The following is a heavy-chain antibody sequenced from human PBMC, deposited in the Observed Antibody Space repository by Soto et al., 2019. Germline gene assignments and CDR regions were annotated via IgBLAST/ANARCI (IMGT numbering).Heavy chain of an antibody. CDR3: ARKVPAAMQFDY. CDR1: GFTFSSYG. J-gene: IGHJ4*02. V-gene: IGHV3-33*01. CDR2: ISYDGSNK. D-gene: IGHD2-2*01. Sequence: PGGALRLSFAASGFTFSSYGMHWVLQAPGKGMEWVAAISYDGSNKNYADYVKARLNISRDNSKNKLYMKMDRLRAEDTAVYYCARKVPAAMQFDYWGQGTLVTVSS.